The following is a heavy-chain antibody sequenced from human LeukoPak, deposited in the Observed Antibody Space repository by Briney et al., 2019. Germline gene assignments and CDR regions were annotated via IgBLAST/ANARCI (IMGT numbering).Heavy chain of an antibody. Sequence: GGSLRLYCTASGFTLTNHAVSWVRQAPGKGLEWVSAEGSAGGTYNADSVKGRFTISRDNSQNTLSLQLNSLRVEDTAVYYCASRTWIGAGYYAFDIWGQGTMVTVSS. CDR1: GFTLTNHA. V-gene: IGHV3-23*01. CDR3: ASRTWIGAGYYAFDI. CDR2: EGSAGGT. D-gene: IGHD1-26*01. J-gene: IGHJ3*02.